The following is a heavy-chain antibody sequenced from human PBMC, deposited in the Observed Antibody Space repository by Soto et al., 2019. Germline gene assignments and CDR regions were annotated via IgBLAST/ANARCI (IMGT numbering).Heavy chain of an antibody. V-gene: IGHV3-21*01. Sequence: EGCLRFSCATSGFTLRSYTMHWVRQAPGKGLEWVSSITSSSYIYYTDSLRGRFTISSDNARNSVYLQMNSVKAEDTVVYYCTSDHSHSPDLIDYWGQESLFTICS. CDR3: TSDHSHSPDLIDY. CDR2: ITSSSYI. CDR1: GFTLRSYT. J-gene: IGHJ4*01. D-gene: IGHD6-13*01.